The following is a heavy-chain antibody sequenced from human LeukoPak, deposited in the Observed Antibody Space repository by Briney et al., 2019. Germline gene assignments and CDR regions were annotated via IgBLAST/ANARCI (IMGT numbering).Heavy chain of an antibody. CDR2: IRYDGSNK. J-gene: IGHJ6*03. V-gene: IGHV3-30*02. Sequence: GGSLRLSCAASGFTFSSYGMHWVRQAPGKGLEWVAFIRYDGSNKYYADSVKGRFTISRDNSKNTLYLQMNSLRAEDTAVYYCAKDAAAAADYYYYHMDVWGKGTTVTVSS. D-gene: IGHD6-13*01. CDR1: GFTFSSYG. CDR3: AKDAAAAADYYYYHMDV.